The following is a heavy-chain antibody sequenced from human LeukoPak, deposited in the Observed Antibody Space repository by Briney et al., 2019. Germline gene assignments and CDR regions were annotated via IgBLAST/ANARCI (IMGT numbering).Heavy chain of an antibody. D-gene: IGHD3-3*01. CDR1: GYTFTSYD. CDR2: IIPILGIA. CDR3: ARDQYYDFWSGYPSRYFDY. V-gene: IGHV1-69*04. J-gene: IGHJ4*02. Sequence: GASVKVSCKASGYTFTSYDINWVRQATGQGLEWMGRIIPILGIANYAQKFQGRVTITADKSTSTAYMELSSLRSEDTAVYYCARDQYYDFWSGYPSRYFDYWGQGTLVTVSS.